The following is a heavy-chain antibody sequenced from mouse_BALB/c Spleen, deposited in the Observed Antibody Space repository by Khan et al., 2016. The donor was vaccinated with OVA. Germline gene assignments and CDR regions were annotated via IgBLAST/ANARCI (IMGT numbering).Heavy chain of an antibody. Sequence: QVQLKQSVPELVNPGASLKVSCKASGYTFTDYIIGWVKQSTRQGLEWIGDIFPGSGTPYYNEKFKDKATLTADKSSNTAYMQLSSLTSEDSAVYLCARGGYSVFAYWGQGTLVTVSA. CDR2: IFPGSGTP. CDR3: ARGGYSVFAY. J-gene: IGHJ3*01. D-gene: IGHD1-1*01. CDR1: GYTFTDYI. V-gene: IGHV1-77*01.